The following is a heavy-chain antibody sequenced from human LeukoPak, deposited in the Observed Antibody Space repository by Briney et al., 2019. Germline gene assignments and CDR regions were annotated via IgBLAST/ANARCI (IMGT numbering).Heavy chain of an antibody. CDR1: GYTFTDYY. CDR3: ARDYWNGKYYFDY. Sequence: ASVKVSCKASGYTFTDYYMQWVRQAPGQGLEWMGWINPNNGGTNYAQKFQGRVTMTRDTSISTAYMELSRLRSDDSAVYYCARDYWNGKYYFDYWGQGTLVTVSS. V-gene: IGHV1-2*02. J-gene: IGHJ4*02. CDR2: INPNNGGT. D-gene: IGHD1-1*01.